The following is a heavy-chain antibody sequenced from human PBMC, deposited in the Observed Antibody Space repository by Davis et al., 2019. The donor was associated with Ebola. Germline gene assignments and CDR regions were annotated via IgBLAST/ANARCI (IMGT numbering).Heavy chain of an antibody. V-gene: IGHV4-39*07. Sequence: SETLSLTFTVPGGSISSSSYYGCGIRQPPGKGREWIGSIYHIGSTNYNPSLKSRVTISVDTSTNQFSLKLSSVTAADTAVYYCARDDYGDYNYGMDVWGQGTTVTVSS. CDR3: ARDDYGDYNYGMDV. CDR1: GGSISSSSYY. CDR2: IYHIGST. J-gene: IGHJ6*02. D-gene: IGHD3-16*01.